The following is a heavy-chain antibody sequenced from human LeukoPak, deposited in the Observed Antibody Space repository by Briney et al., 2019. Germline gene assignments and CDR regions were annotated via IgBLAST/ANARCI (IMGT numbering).Heavy chain of an antibody. V-gene: IGHV3-21*01. Sequence: PGGSLRLSCAASGFTFSSYSMNWVRQAPGKGLEWVSSISSSSSYIYYADSVKGRFTISRDNAKNSLYLQMNSLRAEDTAVYYCARGPQPGRSFDTWGQGTMVTVSS. CDR3: ARGPQPGRSFDT. J-gene: IGHJ3*02. CDR1: GFTFSSYS. D-gene: IGHD1-1*01. CDR2: ISSSSSYI.